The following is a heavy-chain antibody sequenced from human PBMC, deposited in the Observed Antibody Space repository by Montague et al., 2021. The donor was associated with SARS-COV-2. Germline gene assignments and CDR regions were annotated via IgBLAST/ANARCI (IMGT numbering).Heavy chain of an antibody. D-gene: IGHD6-19*01. V-gene: IGHV4-59*01. CDR1: GGSTSSYY. CDR3: ARGSGWMGNAFDI. CDR2: IYYSGST. Sequence: SETLSLTCTVSGGSTSSYYWSWIRQPPGKGLEWIGYIYYSGSTNYNPSLKSRVTISVDTSKNQFSLKLSSVTAADTVVYYCARGSGWMGNAFDIWGQGTMVTVSS. J-gene: IGHJ3*02.